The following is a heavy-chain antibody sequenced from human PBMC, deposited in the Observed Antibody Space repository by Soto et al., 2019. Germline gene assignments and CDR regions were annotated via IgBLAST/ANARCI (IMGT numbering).Heavy chain of an antibody. Sequence: AETLSLRCTGTGGTTSRCDRIWFRLPLGKGLEGIGFIYYSGRTNYNPSLKSRVTISVDTSKNQFSLKLSSVTAADTAVYYCASALVVNWGFGHYYYYAMDVWGQGTTGT. CDR2: IYYSGRT. D-gene: IGHD3-22*01. CDR3: ASALVVNWGFGHYYYYAMDV. CDR1: GGTTSRCD. V-gene: IGHV4-59*01. J-gene: IGHJ6*02.